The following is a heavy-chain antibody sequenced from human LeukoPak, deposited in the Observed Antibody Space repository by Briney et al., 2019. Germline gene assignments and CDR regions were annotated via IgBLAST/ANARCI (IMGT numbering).Heavy chain of an antibody. CDR3: ARLGHTSPRWYFDL. D-gene: IGHD1-26*01. Sequence: SDTLSLTRTVSGASISSSIYYWGWMGAPPGRGREWIGSIYYSGNTYYNPSLKGRVTISVVTSKNHFFLKLSSVTGADTTVYYCARLGHTSPRWYFDLWGRGTLVTVSS. V-gene: IGHV4-39*02. CDR2: IYYSGNT. CDR1: GASISSSIYY. J-gene: IGHJ2*01.